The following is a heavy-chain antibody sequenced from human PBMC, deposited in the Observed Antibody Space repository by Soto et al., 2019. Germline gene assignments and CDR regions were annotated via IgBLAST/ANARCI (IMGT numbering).Heavy chain of an antibody. V-gene: IGHV1-69*13. Sequence: SVKVSCKASGGTFSSYAISWVRQAPGQGLEWMGGIIPIFGTANYAQKFQGRVTIAADESTSTAYMELSSLRSEDTAVYYCARARAYDSSGYYYTFDYWGQGTLATVSS. CDR1: GGTFSSYA. D-gene: IGHD3-22*01. CDR2: IIPIFGTA. CDR3: ARARAYDSSGYYYTFDY. J-gene: IGHJ4*02.